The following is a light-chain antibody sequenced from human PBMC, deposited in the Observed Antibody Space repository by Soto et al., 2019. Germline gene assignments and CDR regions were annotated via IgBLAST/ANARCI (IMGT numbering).Light chain of an antibody. V-gene: IGKV3-15*01. Sequence: EIVMTQSPATLSVSPGERATLSCRASQSVSSNLAWYQQKPGQAPRLLIYGASTRATGLPARFTGSGSGTEFTLTISSLQSEDFAMYYCQQYNTWPPYTFGQGTNLEIK. J-gene: IGKJ2*01. CDR3: QQYNTWPPYT. CDR1: QSVSSN. CDR2: GAS.